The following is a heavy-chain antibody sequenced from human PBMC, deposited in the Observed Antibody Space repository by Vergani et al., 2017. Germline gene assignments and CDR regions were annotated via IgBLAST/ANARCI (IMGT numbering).Heavy chain of an antibody. D-gene: IGHD3-22*01. CDR1: GYSFTNYW. Sequence: EVPLVQSGAEVQTPGESLKISCQISGYSFTNYWIGWVRQMPGKGLEWMGIIHPADSDTRYSPSFQGQVTISVDKSISSAYLQRSSLRASDSAMYYCARLYGRDSSGSKYFDYWGQGTLVTVSS. V-gene: IGHV5-51*01. J-gene: IGHJ4*02. CDR2: IHPADSDT. CDR3: ARLYGRDSSGSKYFDY.